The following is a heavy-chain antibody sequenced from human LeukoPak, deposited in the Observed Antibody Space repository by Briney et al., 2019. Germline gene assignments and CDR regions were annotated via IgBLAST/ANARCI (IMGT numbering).Heavy chain of an antibody. CDR2: IKDDGSGE. D-gene: IGHD6-19*01. J-gene: IGHJ4*02. V-gene: IGHV3-7*01. CDR1: GFTFSKYW. CDR3: AREYSSGWYWRRISPFDY. Sequence: PGGSLRLSCGASGFTFSKYWMSWVRQAPGKGLEWVANIKDDGSGEYYVGSVRGRFTISRDNAKNSVYLQMNSLRAEDTAVYYCAREYSSGWYWRRISPFDYWGQGTLVTVSS.